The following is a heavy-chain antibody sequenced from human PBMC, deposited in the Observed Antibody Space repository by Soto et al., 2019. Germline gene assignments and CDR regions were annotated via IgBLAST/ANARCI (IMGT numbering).Heavy chain of an antibody. CDR3: ARDPTQNWNDLDDAFDI. D-gene: IGHD1-1*01. Sequence: GGFLRLSCAASGFTFSSYSMNWVRQAPGKGLEWVSSISSSSSYIYYADSVKGRFTISRDNAKNSLYLQMNSLRAEDTAVYYCARDPTQNWNDLDDAFDIWGQGTMVTVSS. J-gene: IGHJ3*02. CDR2: ISSSSSYI. CDR1: GFTFSSYS. V-gene: IGHV3-21*01.